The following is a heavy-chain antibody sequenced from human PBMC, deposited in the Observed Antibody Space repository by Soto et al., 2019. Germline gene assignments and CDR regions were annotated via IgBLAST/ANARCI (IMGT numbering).Heavy chain of an antibody. D-gene: IGHD6-19*01. J-gene: IGHJ5*02. CDR2: IYYSGST. V-gene: IGHV4-59*08. Sequence: SETLSLTCTVSGGSISSYYWSWIRQPPGKGLEWIGYIYYSGSTNYNPSLKSRVTISVDTSKNQFSLKLSSVTAADTAVYYCARSGYSSGCANLYTWFDPWGQGTLVPVSS. CDR3: ARSGYSSGCANLYTWFDP. CDR1: GGSISSYY.